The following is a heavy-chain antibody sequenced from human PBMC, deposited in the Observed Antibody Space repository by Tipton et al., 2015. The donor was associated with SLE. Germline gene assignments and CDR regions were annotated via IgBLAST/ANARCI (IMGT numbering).Heavy chain of an antibody. CDR2: IYYSGST. J-gene: IGHJ6*03. CDR1: GGSISSTSYY. D-gene: IGHD6-13*01. CDR3: ARLGNV. V-gene: IGHV4-39*07. Sequence: TLSLTCNVSGGSISSTSYYWAWLRQPPGKGLEWIGSIYYSGSTSYNPSLRSRVTISVDTSNNQFSLKMGSVTAADTAVYYCARLGNVWGKGTTVTVSS.